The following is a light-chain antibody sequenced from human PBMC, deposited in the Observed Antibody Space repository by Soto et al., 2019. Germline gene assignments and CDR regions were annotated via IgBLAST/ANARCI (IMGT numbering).Light chain of an antibody. CDR1: QSISRR. J-gene: IGKJ4*01. CDR3: QQYFTYPLT. V-gene: IGKV1-5*01. CDR2: DAS. Sequence: DIQMTQSPSTLSASVGDKVTITCRASQSISRRLAWYQERPGKAPQFLIYDASSLASGVSSRFSGSGSGTEFTLTISGLQPDDFATYHCQQYFTYPLTFGGGTKVEIK.